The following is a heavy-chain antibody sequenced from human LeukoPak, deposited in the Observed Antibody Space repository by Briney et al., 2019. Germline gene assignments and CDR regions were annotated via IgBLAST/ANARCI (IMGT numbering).Heavy chain of an antibody. J-gene: IGHJ4*02. CDR3: ARARVGATTGFEY. CDR2: ISSSSSYI. V-gene: IGHV3-21*01. Sequence: GGSLRLSCAASGFTFSSYSMNWVRQAPGKGLEWVSFISSSSSYIYYADSVKGRFTISRDNAKNSLYLQMNSLRAEDTAVYYCARARVGATTGFEYWGQGTLVTVSS. D-gene: IGHD1-26*01. CDR1: GFTFSSYS.